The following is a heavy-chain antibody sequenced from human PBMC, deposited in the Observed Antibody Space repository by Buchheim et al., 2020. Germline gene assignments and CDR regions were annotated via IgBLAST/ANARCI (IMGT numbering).Heavy chain of an antibody. D-gene: IGHD4-17*01. Sequence: QVQLVESGGGLVEPGGSLRLSCAASGFTFNDFYMAWIRQAPGKGLEWVSYITSNGRDLYYADSVRGRFTISRDNAKQSLVLQMNTLRAEDSAMYYCAGSPYGLIHFDYWGQGAL. V-gene: IGHV3-11*01. CDR3: AGSPYGLIHFDY. CDR1: GFTFNDFY. CDR2: ITSNGRDL. J-gene: IGHJ4*02.